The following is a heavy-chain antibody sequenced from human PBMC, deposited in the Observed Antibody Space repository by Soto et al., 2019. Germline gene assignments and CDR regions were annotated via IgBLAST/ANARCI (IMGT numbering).Heavy chain of an antibody. J-gene: IGHJ6*02. Sequence: SETLSLTCAVYGGSFSGYYWSWIRQPPGKGLECIGEINHSGSTNYNPCLKSRVTISVDTSKNQFSLKLSSVTAADTAVYYCARVSLLGDFWSGYPVYYYYYGMDVWGQGTTVTVS. V-gene: IGHV4-34*01. CDR3: ARVSLLGDFWSGYPVYYYYYGMDV. CDR2: INHSGST. D-gene: IGHD3-3*01. CDR1: GGSFSGYY.